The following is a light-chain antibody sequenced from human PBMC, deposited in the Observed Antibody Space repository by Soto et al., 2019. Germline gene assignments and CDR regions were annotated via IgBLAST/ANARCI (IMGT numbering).Light chain of an antibody. CDR3: QQYDNWPPIT. CDR2: AAS. CDR1: QSVRSS. V-gene: IGKV3-15*01. J-gene: IGKJ5*01. Sequence: VMTQSPATLSVSPGERATLSCRARQSVRSSLAWYQQRPGLAPRLLIYAASTRATGIPARFSGSGSGTEFTLTITSLQSEDCAVYYCQQYDNWPPITFGQGTRLEIK.